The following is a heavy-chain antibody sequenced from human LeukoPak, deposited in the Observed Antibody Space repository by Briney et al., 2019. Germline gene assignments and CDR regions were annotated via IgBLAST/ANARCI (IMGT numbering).Heavy chain of an antibody. V-gene: IGHV1-18*01. Sequence: GASVKVSCKASGYTFTSYGISWVRQAPGQGLEWMGWISAYNGNTNYAQKLQGRVTMTTDTSTSTAYMELRSLRSDDTAVYYCARVGLRYFDWLPRSGPDAFDIWGQGTMVTVSS. D-gene: IGHD3-9*01. CDR1: GYTFTSYG. J-gene: IGHJ3*02. CDR2: ISAYNGNT. CDR3: ARVGLRYFDWLPRSGPDAFDI.